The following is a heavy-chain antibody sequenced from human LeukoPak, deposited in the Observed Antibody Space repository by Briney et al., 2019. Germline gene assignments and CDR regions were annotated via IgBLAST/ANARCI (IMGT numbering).Heavy chain of an antibody. CDR1: GGSISSYY. J-gene: IGHJ2*01. D-gene: IGHD6-13*01. CDR3: ARFSVYKTPGIAAAGDWYFDL. CDR2: IYYSGST. V-gene: IGHV4-59*08. Sequence: SETLSLTCTVSGGSISSYYWSWIRQPPGKGLEWIGHIYYSGSTNYNPSHKSRVTISVDTSKNQFSPKLSSVTAADTAVYYCARFSVYKTPGIAAAGDWYFDLWGRGTLVTVSS.